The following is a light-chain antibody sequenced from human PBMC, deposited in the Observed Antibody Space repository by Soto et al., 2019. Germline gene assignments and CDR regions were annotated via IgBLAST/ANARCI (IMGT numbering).Light chain of an antibody. J-gene: IGKJ4*01. V-gene: IGKV3-11*01. CDR1: QSVSSY. Sequence: EIVLTQSPATLSLSPGERATLSCRASQSVSSYLAWYHKKPGQAPRLLIYDASNRATGIPARFSGSRSGTDFTLTISSLVPEDFAVYYCQQRSHWPPLTFGLGTKVEIK. CDR2: DAS. CDR3: QQRSHWPPLT.